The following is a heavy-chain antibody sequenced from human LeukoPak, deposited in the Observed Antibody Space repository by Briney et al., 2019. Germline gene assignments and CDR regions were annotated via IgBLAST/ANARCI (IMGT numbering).Heavy chain of an antibody. CDR3: ARRFIPARPRNHNLDY. D-gene: IGHD6-6*01. V-gene: IGHV4-34*01. Sequence: PSETLSLTCAVYGGSFSGYYWSWIRQPPGKGLEWIGEINHSGSTNYNPSLKSRVTISVDTSKNQFSLKLSSVTAADTAVYYCARRFIPARPRNHNLDYWGQGIMVTVSS. J-gene: IGHJ4*02. CDR1: GGSFSGYY. CDR2: INHSGST.